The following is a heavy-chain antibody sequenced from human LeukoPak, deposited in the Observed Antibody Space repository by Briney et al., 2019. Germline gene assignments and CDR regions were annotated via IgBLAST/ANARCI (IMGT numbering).Heavy chain of an antibody. J-gene: IGHJ6*02. CDR2: INHSGST. Sequence: SETLSLTCAVYGGSFSGYYWSWIRQPPGKGLEWIGEINHSGSTNYNPSLKSRVTISVDTSKNQFSLKLSSVTAADTAVYYCARRVDTAMVTGNPYYYGMDVWAKGPRSPSP. CDR1: GGSFSGYY. D-gene: IGHD5-18*01. CDR3: ARRVDTAMVTGNPYYYGMDV. V-gene: IGHV4-34*01.